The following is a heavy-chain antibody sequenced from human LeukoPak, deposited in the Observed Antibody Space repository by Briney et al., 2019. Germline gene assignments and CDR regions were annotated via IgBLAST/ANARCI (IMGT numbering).Heavy chain of an antibody. J-gene: IGHJ6*02. CDR1: ANYW. CDR2: ISYDGSNK. CDR3: AKDPLYYGSGSYYNRNYYYYYGMDV. V-gene: IGHV3-30*18. Sequence: GGSLRLSCVASANYWMHWVRQAPGKGLEWVAVISYDGSNKYYADSVKGRFTISRDNSKNTLYLQMNSLRAEDTAVYYCAKDPLYYGSGSYYNRNYYYYYGMDVWGQGTTVTVSS. D-gene: IGHD3-10*01.